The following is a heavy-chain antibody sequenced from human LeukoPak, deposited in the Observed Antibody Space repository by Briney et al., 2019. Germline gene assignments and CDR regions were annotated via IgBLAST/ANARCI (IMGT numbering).Heavy chain of an antibody. Sequence: PSETLSLTCTVSGGSISPYYWSWIRQPPGKGLEWIGYSSYSGSTNYNPSLKSRLTISVDTSKNQFSLKLSSVTAADTAAYYCARHFSGARAGGDGMDVWGQGTTVTVSS. CDR3: ARHFSGARAGGDGMDV. D-gene: IGHD2-15*01. V-gene: IGHV4-59*08. CDR1: GGSISPYY. J-gene: IGHJ6*02. CDR2: SSYSGST.